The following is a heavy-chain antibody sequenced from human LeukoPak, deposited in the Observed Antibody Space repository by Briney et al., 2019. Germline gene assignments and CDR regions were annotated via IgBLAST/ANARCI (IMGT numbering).Heavy chain of an antibody. V-gene: IGHV4-4*07. J-gene: IGHJ4*02. CDR2: IYSSGNT. Sequence: SETLSLTCTVSGGSISNYYWSWIRQSAGQGLEWIGRIYSSGNTNYNPSLKSRVIMSVDTSKNQFSLKMTSVTAADTAVYYCARDSQPSVGWYYFDNWGQGPWSPSP. CDR3: ARDSQPSVGWYYFDN. CDR1: GGSISNYY. D-gene: IGHD6-19*01.